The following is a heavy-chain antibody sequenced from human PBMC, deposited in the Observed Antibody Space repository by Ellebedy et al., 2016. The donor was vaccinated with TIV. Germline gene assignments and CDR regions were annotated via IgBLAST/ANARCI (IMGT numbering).Heavy chain of an antibody. D-gene: IGHD2-15*01. Sequence: GESLKISCSVSGFTFSSYSMNWVRQAPGKGLEWVSSISFSGSFIYYGDSVKGRFPLSRDNDKNSLYLQMNSLRAEDTAVYYCARGYCSGGSCYFPTDYWGQGTLVTVSS. V-gene: IGHV3-21*01. J-gene: IGHJ4*02. CDR1: GFTFSSYS. CDR3: ARGYCSGGSCYFPTDY. CDR2: ISFSGSFI.